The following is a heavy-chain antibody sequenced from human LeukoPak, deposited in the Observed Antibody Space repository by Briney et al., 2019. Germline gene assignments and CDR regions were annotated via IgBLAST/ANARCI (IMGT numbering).Heavy chain of an antibody. D-gene: IGHD1-26*01. CDR3: AKGEDIGKNPIRAFYFDN. J-gene: IGHJ4*02. CDR2: TGLHSVNT. V-gene: IGHV3-23*01. Sequence: GGSVRLFCRAWGFIFSRHAMSWVRHAPGKGLEWVSTTGLHSVNTLCADSVQGRFTISRDNSRHTLDLQIDNRRVDDTTVCYCAKGEDIGKNPIRAFYFDNWGQGTLVTASS. CDR1: GFIFSRHA.